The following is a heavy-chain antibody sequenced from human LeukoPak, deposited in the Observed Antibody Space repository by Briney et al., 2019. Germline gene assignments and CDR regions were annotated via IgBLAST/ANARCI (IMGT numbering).Heavy chain of an antibody. Sequence: SVKVSCKASGGTFSSYAISWVRQAPGQGLEWMGGIIPIFGTANYAQKFQGRVTITADKSTSTAYMELSSLRSEDTVVYYCASRYYYDSSGYLSEYFQHWGQGTLVTVSS. J-gene: IGHJ1*01. V-gene: IGHV1-69*06. CDR1: GGTFSSYA. CDR3: ASRYYYDSSGYLSEYFQH. CDR2: IIPIFGTA. D-gene: IGHD3-22*01.